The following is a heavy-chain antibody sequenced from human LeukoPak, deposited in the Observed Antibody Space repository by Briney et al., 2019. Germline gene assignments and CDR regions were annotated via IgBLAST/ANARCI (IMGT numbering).Heavy chain of an antibody. Sequence: GGSLRLSCAAATFTFDDYAMHWVRQAPGKGLEWVSGISRNSGAIGYADSVKGRFTISRDNAKNSLFLQMNSLQDEDTALYFCAKGISVTDYYYGMDVWGQGTTVTVSS. V-gene: IGHV3-9*01. CDR1: TFTFDDYA. J-gene: IGHJ6*02. CDR2: ISRNSGAI. D-gene: IGHD2-21*02. CDR3: AKGISVTDYYYGMDV.